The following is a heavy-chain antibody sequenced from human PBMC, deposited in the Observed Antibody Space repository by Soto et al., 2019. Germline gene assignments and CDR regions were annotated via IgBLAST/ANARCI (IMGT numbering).Heavy chain of an antibody. D-gene: IGHD3-3*01. CDR2: IVVGSGNT. CDR1: GFTFTSSA. V-gene: IGHV1-58*01. Sequence: SVKVSCKASGFTFTSSAVQWVRQARGQRPEWIGWIVVGSGNTNYAQKFQERVTITRDMSTSTAYMELSSLRSEDTAVYYCAAAPYYDFWSGSYGMDVWGQGTTVTVSS. J-gene: IGHJ6*02. CDR3: AAAPYYDFWSGSYGMDV.